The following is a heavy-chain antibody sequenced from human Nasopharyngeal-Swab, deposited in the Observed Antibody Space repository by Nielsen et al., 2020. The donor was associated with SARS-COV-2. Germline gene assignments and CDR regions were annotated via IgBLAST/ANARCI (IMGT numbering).Heavy chain of an antibody. D-gene: IGHD3-10*01. CDR2: ISSSSSYI. Sequence: WIRQPPGKGLEWVSSISSSSSYIYYADSVKGRFTISRDNAKNSLYLQMNSLRAEDTAVYYCARDSTGDYYGSGSCDYWGQGTLVTVSS. J-gene: IGHJ4*02. CDR3: ARDSTGDYYGSGSCDY. V-gene: IGHV3-21*01.